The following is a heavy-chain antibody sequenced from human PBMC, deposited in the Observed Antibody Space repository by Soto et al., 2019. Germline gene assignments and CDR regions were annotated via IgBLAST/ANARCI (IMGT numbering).Heavy chain of an antibody. CDR1: GFTFSSYA. J-gene: IGHJ4*02. D-gene: IGHD2-21*01. CDR2: ISGSGGST. Sequence: PGGSLRLSCAASGFTFSSYAMSWVRQAPGKGLEWVSAISGSGGSTYYADSVKGRFTISRDNSKNTLYLQMNSLRAEDTAVYYCAKSPLPAYCGGDCRDFYYFDYWGQGTLVTVSS. V-gene: IGHV3-23*01. CDR3: AKSPLPAYCGGDCRDFYYFDY.